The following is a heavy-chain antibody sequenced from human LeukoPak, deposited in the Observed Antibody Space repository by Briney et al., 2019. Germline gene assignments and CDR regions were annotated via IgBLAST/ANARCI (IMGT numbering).Heavy chain of an antibody. CDR2: IIPIFGTA. D-gene: IGHD4-17*01. J-gene: IGHJ4*02. Sequence: SVKVSCKASGYTFTSYGISWVRQAPGQGLEWMGGIIPIFGTANYAQKFQGRVTITADESTSTAYMELSSLRSEDTAVYYCARDFDYGDYVSFDYWGQGTLVTVSS. CDR3: ARDFDYGDYVSFDY. V-gene: IGHV1-69*13. CDR1: GYTFTSYG.